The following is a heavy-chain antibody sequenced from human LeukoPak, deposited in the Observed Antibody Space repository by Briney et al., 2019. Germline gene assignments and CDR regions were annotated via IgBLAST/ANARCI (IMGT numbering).Heavy chain of an antibody. Sequence: SEPLSLTCNVSAGSENTYFWSWRRHPPGRRVEWMGYFYNSGSTNYNPPLNTRAIMSEETSKKQFSLKLTSMTPADTAVYYCVRGATTAMVFFTDNWGQGIRVTVSS. CDR1: AGSENTYF. D-gene: IGHD5-18*01. CDR2: FYNSGST. CDR3: VRGATTAMVFFTDN. J-gene: IGHJ4*02. V-gene: IGHV4-59*02.